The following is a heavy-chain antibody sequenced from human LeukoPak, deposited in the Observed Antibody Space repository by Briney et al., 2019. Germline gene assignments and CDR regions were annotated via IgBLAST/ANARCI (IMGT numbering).Heavy chain of an antibody. CDR2: ISSSSSYI. CDR1: GFTFSSYS. J-gene: IGHJ4*02. Sequence: PGGSLRLSCAASGFTFSSYSMNWVRQAPGKGLEWVSSISSSSSYIYYADSVKGRFTISRDNAKNSLYLQMNSLRAEDTAVYYCARVGGSSALPRIDYWGQGTLVTVSS. D-gene: IGHD1-26*01. V-gene: IGHV3-21*01. CDR3: ARVGGSSALPRIDY.